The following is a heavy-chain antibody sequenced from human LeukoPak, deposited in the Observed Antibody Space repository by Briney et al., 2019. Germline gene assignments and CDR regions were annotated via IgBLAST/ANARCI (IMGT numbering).Heavy chain of an antibody. CDR3: AKSSSWYATWVDY. CDR1: GFTFSSYS. V-gene: IGHV3-21*01. CDR2: ISSSSSYI. D-gene: IGHD6-13*01. J-gene: IGHJ4*02. Sequence: GGSLRLSCAASGFTFSSYSMNWVRQAPGKGLEWVSSISSSSSYIYYADSVKGRFTISRDNAKNSLSLQMNRLRAEDTAVYYCAKSSSWYATWVDYWGQGTLVTVSS.